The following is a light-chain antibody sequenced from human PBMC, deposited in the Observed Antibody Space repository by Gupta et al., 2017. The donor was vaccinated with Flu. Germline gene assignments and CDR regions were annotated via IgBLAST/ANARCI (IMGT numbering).Light chain of an antibody. J-gene: IGKJ1*01. CDR1: QGISSY. CDR2: ATS. Sequence: AIRMTQSPSSFSASTGDRVTITCRASQGISSYLAWYQQKPGRAPKLLIYATSTLQSGVPSKFSGSGSGTDFTLTISCLQSDDFATYYCQQDDSYPWTFGQGTKVEI. V-gene: IGKV1-8*01. CDR3: QQDDSYPWT.